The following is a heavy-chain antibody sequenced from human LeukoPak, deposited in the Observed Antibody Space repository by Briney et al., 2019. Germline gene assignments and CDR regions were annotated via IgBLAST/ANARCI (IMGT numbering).Heavy chain of an antibody. Sequence: GGSLRLPCAASGFTVSNNCLSWVRQAPGKGPEWVSVIYSGGATHYADSVKGRFTISRDNSKNTVYLQMSGLRAEDTAIYYCARGVPSPFPDPFDHWGQGTLVIVSS. CDR1: GFTVSNNC. CDR2: IYSGGAT. D-gene: IGHD6-6*01. J-gene: IGHJ4*02. V-gene: IGHV3-53*01. CDR3: ARGVPSPFPDPFDH.